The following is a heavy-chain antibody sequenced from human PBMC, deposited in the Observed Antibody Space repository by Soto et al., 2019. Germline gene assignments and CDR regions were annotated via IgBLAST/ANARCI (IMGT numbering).Heavy chain of an antibody. Sequence: QVQVVQSGAEVKKPGASVKVSCKTSGYTFTSYDISWVRQAPGQGLEWMGWISGYNGNTNYAQKLQGRVTMTTDTSTSKAYLELRSLRSDDTAVYYCARESATTHDGFDIWGQGTMVIVSS. CDR1: GYTFTSYD. D-gene: IGHD4-17*01. V-gene: IGHV1-18*01. CDR3: ARESATTHDGFDI. CDR2: ISGYNGNT. J-gene: IGHJ3*02.